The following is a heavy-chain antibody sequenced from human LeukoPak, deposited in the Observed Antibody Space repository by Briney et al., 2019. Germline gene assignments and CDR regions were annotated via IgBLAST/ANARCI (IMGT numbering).Heavy chain of an antibody. Sequence: ASVKVSCKVSGYTLTELSMHWVRQAPGKGLEWMGGFDPEDGETIYAQKFQGRVTMTEDTSTDTAYMELSSLRSEDTAVYYCATSPLGYCYGKNFDYWGQGTLVTVST. CDR3: ATSPLGYCYGKNFDY. CDR2: FDPEDGET. CDR1: GYTLTELS. J-gene: IGHJ4*02. V-gene: IGHV1-24*01. D-gene: IGHD5-18*01.